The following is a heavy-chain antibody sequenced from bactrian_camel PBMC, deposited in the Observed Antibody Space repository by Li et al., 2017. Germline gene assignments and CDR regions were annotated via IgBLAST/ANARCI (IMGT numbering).Heavy chain of an antibody. CDR2: IAGDGRT. J-gene: IGHJ4*01. CDR3: AANRYYGLGLETTIYDW. Sequence: VQLVESGGGSVQAGETLRLSCTASGSPGVTYSLGWFRQAPGKQREGVAAIAGDGRTVYADSVKGRFTISHDNVQNKNTVRLQMNSLQSEDTAVYYCAANRYYGLGLETTIYDWWGQGTQVTVS. D-gene: IGHD5*01. CDR1: GSPGVTYS. V-gene: IGHV3S53*01.